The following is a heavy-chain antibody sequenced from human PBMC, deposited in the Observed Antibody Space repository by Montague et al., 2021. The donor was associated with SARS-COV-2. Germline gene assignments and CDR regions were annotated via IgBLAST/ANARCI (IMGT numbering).Heavy chain of an antibody. CDR2: IHHGGST. CDR3: ARLGDGVVPSPILGVGPYYSYCYMDV. Sequence: SETLSLTCAVHGGSFSTYSWNWIRQPPGKGLEWIGEIHHGGSTNYNPSLKSRVTISADTSKNQFSLKLTSVAAADTAVYYCARLGDGVVPSPILGVGPYYSYCYMDVWGKGTRSPSP. J-gene: IGHJ6*03. D-gene: IGHD3-10*01. CDR1: GGSFSTYS. V-gene: IGHV4-34*01.